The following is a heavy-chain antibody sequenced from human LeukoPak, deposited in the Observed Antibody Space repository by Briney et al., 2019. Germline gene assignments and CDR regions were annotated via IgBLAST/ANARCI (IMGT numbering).Heavy chain of an antibody. Sequence: SETLSLTCTVSGGSISSSSYHWGWIRQPPGKGLEWIGSIYYSGSTYYNPSLKSRVTISVDTSKNQFSLKLSSVTAADTAVYYCARPDSSGWYGDYWGQGTLVTVSS. D-gene: IGHD6-19*01. J-gene: IGHJ4*02. V-gene: IGHV4-39*01. CDR3: ARPDSSGWYGDY. CDR1: GGSISSSSYH. CDR2: IYYSGST.